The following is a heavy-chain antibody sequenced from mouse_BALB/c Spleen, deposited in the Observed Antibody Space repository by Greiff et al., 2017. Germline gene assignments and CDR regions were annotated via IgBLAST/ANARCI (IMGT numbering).Heavy chain of an antibody. D-gene: IGHD1-1*01. CDR2: INPYNDGT. Sequence: VQLQQSGPELVKPGASVKMSCKASGYTFTSYVMHWVKQKPGQGLEWIGYINPYNDGTKYNEKFKGKATLTSDKSSSTAYMELSSLTSEDSAVYYCARGHGSSYFAYWGQGTLVTVSA. J-gene: IGHJ3*01. CDR3: ARGHGSSYFAY. CDR1: GYTFTSYV. V-gene: IGHV1-14*01.